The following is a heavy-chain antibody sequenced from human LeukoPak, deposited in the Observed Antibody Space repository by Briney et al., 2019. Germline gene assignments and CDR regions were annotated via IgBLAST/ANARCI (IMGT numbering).Heavy chain of an antibody. V-gene: IGHV3-7*01. J-gene: IGHJ6*03. CDR2: IKQDGSEK. D-gene: IGHD3-10*01. CDR3: AKGVGGSANYYYMDV. Sequence: QTGGSLRLSCAASGFTFSSYWMSWVRQAPGKGLEWVANIKQDGSEKYYVDSVKGRFTISRDNAKNSLYLQMNSLRAEDTAVYYCAKGVGGSANYYYMDVWGKGTTVTVSS. CDR1: GFTFSSYW.